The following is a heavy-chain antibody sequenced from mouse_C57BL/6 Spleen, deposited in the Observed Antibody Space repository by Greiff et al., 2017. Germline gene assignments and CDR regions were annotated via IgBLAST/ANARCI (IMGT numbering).Heavy chain of an antibody. V-gene: IGHV1-82*01. CDR3: ARTTVVAPHFDY. CDR1: GYAFSSSW. D-gene: IGHD1-1*01. CDR2: IYPGDGDT. J-gene: IGHJ2*01. Sequence: VQLQQSGPELVKPGASVKISCKASGYAFSSSWMNWVKQRPGKGLEWIGRIYPGDGDTNYNGKFKGKATLTADKSSSTAYMQLSSLTSEDSAVYVCARTTVVAPHFDYWGQGTTLTVSS.